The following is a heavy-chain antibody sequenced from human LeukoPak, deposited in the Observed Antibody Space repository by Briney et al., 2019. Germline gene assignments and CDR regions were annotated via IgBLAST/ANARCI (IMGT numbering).Heavy chain of an antibody. CDR3: ARDRRKYSGRSGDYFDY. J-gene: IGHJ4*02. D-gene: IGHD6-6*01. V-gene: IGHV3-7*01. CDR2: IKQDGSEK. Sequence: PGGSLRLSCAASGFTFSGSWKTWVRQAPGKGLELVANIKQDGSEKNYVDSVKGRFTISRDNTKNSLYLQMNSLRAEDTAVYYCARDRRKYSGRSGDYFDYWGQGTLVTVSS. CDR1: GFTFSGSW.